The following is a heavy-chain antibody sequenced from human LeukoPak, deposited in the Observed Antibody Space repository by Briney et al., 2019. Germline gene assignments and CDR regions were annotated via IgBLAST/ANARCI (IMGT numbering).Heavy chain of an antibody. Sequence: PGGSLRVSCAASGFTFSSYAMSWVRQAPGKGLEWVSAISGSGGSTYYADSVKGRFTISRDNAKNTLYLQMNSLRAEDTAVYYCARVSDSSGYYPNWFDPWGQGTLVTVSS. D-gene: IGHD3-22*01. CDR3: ARVSDSSGYYPNWFDP. J-gene: IGHJ5*02. CDR2: ISGSGGST. CDR1: GFTFSSYA. V-gene: IGHV3-23*01.